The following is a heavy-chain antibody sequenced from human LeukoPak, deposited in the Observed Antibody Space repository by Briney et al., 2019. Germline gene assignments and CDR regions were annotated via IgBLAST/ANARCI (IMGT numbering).Heavy chain of an antibody. Sequence: GRSLRLSCAASGFTFDDYAMHWVRQAPGKGLEWVSGISWNSGSIGYADSVKGRFTISRDNAKNSLYLQMNSLRAEDTALYYCARGQGSYGDYWGQGTLVIVSS. V-gene: IGHV3-9*01. CDR2: ISWNSGSI. CDR3: ARGQGSYGDY. J-gene: IGHJ4*02. D-gene: IGHD5-18*01. CDR1: GFTFDDYA.